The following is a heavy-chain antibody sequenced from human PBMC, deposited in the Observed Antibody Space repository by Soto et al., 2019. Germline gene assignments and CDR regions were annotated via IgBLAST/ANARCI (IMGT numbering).Heavy chain of an antibody. CDR1: GFTFSSYS. D-gene: IGHD3-22*01. CDR3: AKAISRDHSNPYYYDSSGYSAFDY. CDR2: ISGSGGST. Sequence: PGGSMRLSCAASGFTFSSYSMSWVRQAPGKGLEWVSAISGSGGSTYYADSVKGRFTISRDNSKNTLYLQMNSRRAEDTAVYYCAKAISRDHSNPYYYDSSGYSAFDYWGQGTLVTVSS. V-gene: IGHV3-23*01. J-gene: IGHJ4*02.